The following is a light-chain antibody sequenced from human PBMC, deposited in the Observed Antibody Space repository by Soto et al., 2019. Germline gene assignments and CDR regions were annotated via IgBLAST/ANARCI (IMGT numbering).Light chain of an antibody. Sequence: QSALTQPASVSGSPGQSITISCTGTNSDVGGYNYVSWYQQHPGKAPKLMIYDVSNRPSGVSNRFSGSKSGNTASLTISGLQAEYEADYYCSSYTSSSLYVFGTGTKVTVL. V-gene: IGLV2-14*01. CDR1: NSDVGGYNY. CDR3: SSYTSSSLYV. CDR2: DVS. J-gene: IGLJ1*01.